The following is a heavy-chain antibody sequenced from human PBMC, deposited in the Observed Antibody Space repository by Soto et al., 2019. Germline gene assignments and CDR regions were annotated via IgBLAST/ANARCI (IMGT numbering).Heavy chain of an antibody. CDR1: GYTFTSYG. Sequence: ASVKVSCKASGYTFTSYGISWVRQAPGQGLEWMGWISAYNGNTNYAQKLQGRVTMTTDTSTSTAYMELRSLRSDDTAVYYCARESAYYYDSSGYYYDYWGQGTLVTVS. D-gene: IGHD3-22*01. V-gene: IGHV1-18*01. CDR2: ISAYNGNT. CDR3: ARESAYYYDSSGYYYDY. J-gene: IGHJ4*02.